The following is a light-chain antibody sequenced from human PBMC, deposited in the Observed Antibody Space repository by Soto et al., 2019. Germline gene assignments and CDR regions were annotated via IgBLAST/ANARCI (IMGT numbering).Light chain of an antibody. Sequence: QSALTQPPSASATPGQRVIISCSGSSSNIGKNAVKWYQQLPGTAPKLLIYDNNKRPSGIPDRFSGSKSGTSATLGITGLQTGDEADYYCGTWDSSLSAFYVFGTGTKVTVL. V-gene: IGLV1-51*01. CDR1: SSNIGKNA. CDR2: DNN. CDR3: GTWDSSLSAFYV. J-gene: IGLJ1*01.